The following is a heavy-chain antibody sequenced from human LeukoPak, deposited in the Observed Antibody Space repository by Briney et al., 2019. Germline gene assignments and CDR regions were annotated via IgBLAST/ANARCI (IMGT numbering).Heavy chain of an antibody. CDR2: IYYSGST. Sequence: PSETLSLTCTVSGGSISSYYWSWIRQPPGKGLEWIGYIYYSGSTNYSPSLKSRVTISVDTSKNQFSLKLSSVTAADTAVYYCARGSSMVRGTTGWFDPWGQGTLVTVSS. V-gene: IGHV4-59*01. J-gene: IGHJ5*02. CDR1: GGSISSYY. D-gene: IGHD3-10*01. CDR3: ARGSSMVRGTTGWFDP.